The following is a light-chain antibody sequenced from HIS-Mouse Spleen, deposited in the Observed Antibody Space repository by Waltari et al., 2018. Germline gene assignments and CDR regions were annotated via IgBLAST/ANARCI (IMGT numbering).Light chain of an antibody. J-gene: IGLJ2*01. Sequence: SYELTQPPSVSVSPGQTARITCSGDALPKKYAYWYQQKSGQAPVLVIYEDRKRPSGIPARFSGSSSGTMATLTISGAQVEDEADYYCYSTDSSGNHRVFGGGTKLTVL. CDR2: EDR. V-gene: IGLV3-10*01. CDR3: YSTDSSGNHRV. CDR1: ALPKKY.